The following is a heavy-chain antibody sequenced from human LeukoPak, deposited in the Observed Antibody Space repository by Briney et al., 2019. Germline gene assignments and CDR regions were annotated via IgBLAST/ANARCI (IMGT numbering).Heavy chain of an antibody. V-gene: IGHV3-74*01. CDR1: GYTLSSYW. CDR3: ARGVKTADSGAFDI. Sequence: GGSLRLSCAASGYTLSSYWMHWVRHAPGKGLVWVSRINSDGSSTSYADSLKGRFTISRDNAKNTLYLQMNSLRAEDTAVYYCARGVKTADSGAFDIWGQGTMVTVSS. CDR2: INSDGSST. J-gene: IGHJ3*02. D-gene: IGHD1-26*01.